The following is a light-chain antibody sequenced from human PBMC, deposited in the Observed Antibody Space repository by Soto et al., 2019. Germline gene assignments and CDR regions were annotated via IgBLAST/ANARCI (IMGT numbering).Light chain of an antibody. CDR1: SNDVGSYNF. V-gene: IGLV2-23*01. Sequence: QSALTQPASVSGSPGQSITISCTGTSNDVGSYNFVSWYQQHPGQAPKLMIYEATNRPSGVSNRFSGSKSGNTASLTISGLQAEDEADYHCSSYAGSRTLIFGGGTKLTVL. J-gene: IGLJ2*01. CDR3: SSYAGSRTLI. CDR2: EAT.